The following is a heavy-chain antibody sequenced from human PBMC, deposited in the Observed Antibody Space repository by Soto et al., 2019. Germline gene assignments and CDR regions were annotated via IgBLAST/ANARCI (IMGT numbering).Heavy chain of an antibody. CDR2: IYFSGST. CDR1: GGSFSGYY. Sequence: PSETLSLTCAVYGGSFSGYYWSWIRQPPGKGLEWIGEIYFSGSTYYNPSLKSRVTISVDTSKNQFSLKLSSVTAADTAVFYCARASSPYYYDSRLQWFDPWGQGTLVTVSS. J-gene: IGHJ5*02. V-gene: IGHV4-34*09. CDR3: ARASSPYYYDSRLQWFDP. D-gene: IGHD3-22*01.